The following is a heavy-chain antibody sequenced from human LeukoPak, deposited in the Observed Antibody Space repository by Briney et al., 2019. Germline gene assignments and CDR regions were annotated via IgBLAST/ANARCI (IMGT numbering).Heavy chain of an antibody. J-gene: IGHJ5*02. CDR3: ARGQAAMKDCFDP. V-gene: IGHV1-8*01. D-gene: IGHD2-2*01. Sequence: ASVKVSCKASGYTFTSYDINWVRQATGQGLEWMGWMNPNSGNTGYAQKFQGRVTMTRNTSTSTAYMELSSLRSEDTAVYYCARGQAAMKDCFDPWGQGTLVTVS. CDR1: GYTFTSYD. CDR2: MNPNSGNT.